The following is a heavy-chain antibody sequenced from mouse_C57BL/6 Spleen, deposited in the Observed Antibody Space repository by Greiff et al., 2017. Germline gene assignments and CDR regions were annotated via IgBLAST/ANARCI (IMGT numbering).Heavy chain of an antibody. V-gene: IGHV5-6*01. J-gene: IGHJ1*03. CDR1: GFTFSSYG. CDR3: ARTHSNFVWYFDV. D-gene: IGHD2-5*01. Sequence: EVQLKESGGDLVKPGGSLKLSCAASGFTFSSYGMSWVRQTPDKRLEWVATISSGGSYTYYPDSVKGRFTISRDNAKNTLYLQMSSLKSEDTAMYYWARTHSNFVWYFDVWGTGAKGTVSS. CDR2: ISSGGSYT.